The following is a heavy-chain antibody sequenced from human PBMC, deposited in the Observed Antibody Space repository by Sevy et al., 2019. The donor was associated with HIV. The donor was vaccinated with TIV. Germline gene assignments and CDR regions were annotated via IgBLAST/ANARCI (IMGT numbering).Heavy chain of an antibody. D-gene: IGHD3-3*01. V-gene: IGHV1-2*02. CDR1: GYTFTGYY. J-gene: IGHJ5*02. CDR3: ARRDDFWSGYHPS. Sequence: ASVKVSCKASGYTFTGYYMHWVRQAPGQGLEWMGWINPNSGGTNYAQKFQGRVTMTRDTSISTAYMELSRLRSDDTAVYYCARRDDFWSGYHPSWGQGTLVTVSS. CDR2: INPNSGGT.